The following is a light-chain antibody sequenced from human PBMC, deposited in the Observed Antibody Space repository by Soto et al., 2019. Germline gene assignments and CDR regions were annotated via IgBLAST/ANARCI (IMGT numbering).Light chain of an antibody. V-gene: IGLV1-47*01. J-gene: IGLJ3*02. CDR2: RSD. Sequence: QSVLTQPPSASGAPGQSVSISCSGSSSNIGNNYVYWYRQLPGTAPKLLIYRSDERPSGVPDRFSGSKSGTSASLAISGLRSEDEADYYCAAWDDSLSVGVFGGGTKLTVL. CDR3: AAWDDSLSVGV. CDR1: SSNIGNNY.